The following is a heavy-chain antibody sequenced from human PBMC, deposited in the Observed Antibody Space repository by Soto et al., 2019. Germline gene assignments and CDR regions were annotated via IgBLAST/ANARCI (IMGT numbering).Heavy chain of an antibody. CDR3: AKDRHPDGIWTFDY. J-gene: IGHJ4*02. D-gene: IGHD3-9*01. Sequence: EVQLLESGGHLIQPGESLRLSCAASGFSFSGYTMNWVRQAQGKGLEWISGINGGGGTTYYADSVKCRFTISRDDSKNILYLQMNSPRDEDTAIYYCAKDRHPDGIWTFDYWGRGTLVTVSS. CDR2: INGGGGTT. CDR1: GFSFSGYT. V-gene: IGHV3-23*01.